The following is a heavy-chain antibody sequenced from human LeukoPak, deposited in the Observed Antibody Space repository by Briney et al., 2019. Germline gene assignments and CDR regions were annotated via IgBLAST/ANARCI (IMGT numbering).Heavy chain of an antibody. CDR2: INPHSGVT. D-gene: IGHD1-14*01. CDR1: GFTFTDYY. V-gene: IGHV1-2*02. CDR3: VREGITKAFDL. J-gene: IGHJ4*02. Sequence: GASVKVSCKASGFTFTDYYMHWVRLAPGQGLEWMGYINPHSGVTSFPQKFRGRVTLTTDTSISAAYMELRSLISDDTAMYYCVREGITKAFDLWGQGDLVTVSS.